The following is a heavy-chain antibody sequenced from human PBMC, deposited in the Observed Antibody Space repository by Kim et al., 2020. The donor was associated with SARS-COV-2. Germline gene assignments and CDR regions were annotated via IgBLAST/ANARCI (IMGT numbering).Heavy chain of an antibody. V-gene: IGHV3-23*01. Sequence: YYADSVTDRFTISRDTARTSLDLQKNSLRAEDTSVYYCGVWFGELWFFDYWGQGTLVTVSS. CDR3: GVWFGELWFFDY. D-gene: IGHD3-10*01. J-gene: IGHJ4*02.